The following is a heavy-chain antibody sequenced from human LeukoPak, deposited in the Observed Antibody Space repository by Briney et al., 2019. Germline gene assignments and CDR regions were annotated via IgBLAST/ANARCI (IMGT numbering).Heavy chain of an antibody. Sequence: GGSLRLSCAASGFTFSSYAMSWVRQAPGKGLEWVSSISSSSSYIYYADSVKGRFTISRDNAKNSLYLQMNSLRAEDTAVYYCARDDYTLYYFDYWGQGTLVTVSS. CDR3: ARDDYTLYYFDY. CDR1: GFTFSSYA. CDR2: ISSSSSYI. D-gene: IGHD4-11*01. V-gene: IGHV3-21*01. J-gene: IGHJ4*02.